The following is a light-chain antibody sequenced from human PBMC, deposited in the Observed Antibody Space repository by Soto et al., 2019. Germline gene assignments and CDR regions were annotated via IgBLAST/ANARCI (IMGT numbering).Light chain of an antibody. CDR3: QQYDNWPPIT. J-gene: IGKJ5*01. Sequence: EVVLTQSPATLSVSPGERATLSCRSSQSVSSNLAWYQHKHGQAPRLLIYAASTRATGIPARFSGSGSGTEFTLTISSLQSEDFAVYYCQQYDNWPPITFGQGTRLEI. CDR1: QSVSSN. CDR2: AAS. V-gene: IGKV3-15*01.